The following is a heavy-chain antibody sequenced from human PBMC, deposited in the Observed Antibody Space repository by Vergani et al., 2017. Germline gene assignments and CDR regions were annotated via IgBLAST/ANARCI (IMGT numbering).Heavy chain of an antibody. CDR3: AKEGGGYCSGGNCYPEY. CDR1: GFTFSDHY. D-gene: IGHD2-15*01. J-gene: IGHJ4*02. V-gene: IGHV3-11*04. CDR2: MSSGDSI. Sequence: QVQLVESGGGLVKPGGSLRLSCAASGFTFSDHYMSWVRQAPGKGLEWISYMSSGDSIYYADSVKGRFTVSRDNTKNTLYLQMNSLRAEDTAVYYCAKEGGGYCSGGNCYPEYWGQGTLVIVSS.